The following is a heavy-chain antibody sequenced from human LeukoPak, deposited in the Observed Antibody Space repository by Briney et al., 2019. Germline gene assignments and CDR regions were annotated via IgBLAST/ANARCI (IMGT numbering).Heavy chain of an antibody. CDR1: GGSFSGYY. Sequence: SETLSLTCAVYGGSFSGYYWTWVRQPPGKGLEWIGGINHSGSTTYNPSLKSRVTISVDTSKSQFSLKLSSVTAADTAVYYCARGVESEYSGYDYGFFDYWGQGTLVTVSS. CDR2: INHSGST. CDR3: ARGVESEYSGYDYGFFDY. J-gene: IGHJ4*02. V-gene: IGHV4-34*01. D-gene: IGHD5-12*01.